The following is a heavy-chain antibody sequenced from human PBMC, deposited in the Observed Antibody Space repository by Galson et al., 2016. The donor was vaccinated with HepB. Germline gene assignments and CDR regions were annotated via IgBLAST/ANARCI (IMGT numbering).Heavy chain of an antibody. Sequence: SVKVSCKASGYTFSTYGVTWVRQAPGQGLEWMGWISAYSGNTIDAENMEGRVTLTTDTSTSTAYMELTNLRSDDTAVHYCARVGYCTSAGCYSNGMDVWGQGTTVAVSS. CDR2: ISAYSGNT. J-gene: IGHJ6*02. CDR1: GYTFSTYG. CDR3: ARVGYCTSAGCYSNGMDV. D-gene: IGHD2-15*01. V-gene: IGHV1-18*01.